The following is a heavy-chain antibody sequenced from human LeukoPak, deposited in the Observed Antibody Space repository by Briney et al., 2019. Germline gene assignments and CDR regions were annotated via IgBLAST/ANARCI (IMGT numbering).Heavy chain of an antibody. CDR3: ARDPTPKWELLPYFDY. D-gene: IGHD1-26*01. V-gene: IGHV3-21*01. Sequence: GGSLRLSCAASGFTFNDYSMNWVRQVPGKGLEWVSSISSGSRYISYADSVKGRFTISRDNAKNSLYLQMNSLRAEDTAVYYCARDPTPKWELLPYFDYWGQGTLVTVSS. J-gene: IGHJ4*02. CDR2: ISSGSRYI. CDR1: GFTFNDYS.